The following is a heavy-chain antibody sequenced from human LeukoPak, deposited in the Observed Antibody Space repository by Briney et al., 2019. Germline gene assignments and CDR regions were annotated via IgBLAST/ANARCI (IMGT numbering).Heavy chain of an antibody. Sequence: SQTLSLTCTVSGGSISSGDYYWSWIRQPPGKGLEWIGYIYYSGSTYYNPSLKSRVTISVDTSKNQFSLKLSSVTAADTAVYYCARGFGRWLQLEYFQHWGQGTLVTVSS. CDR1: GGSISSGDYY. D-gene: IGHD5-24*01. J-gene: IGHJ1*01. CDR2: IYYSGST. CDR3: ARGFGRWLQLEYFQH. V-gene: IGHV4-30-4*08.